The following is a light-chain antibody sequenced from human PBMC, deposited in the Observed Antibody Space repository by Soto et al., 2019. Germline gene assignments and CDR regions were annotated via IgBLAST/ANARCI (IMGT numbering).Light chain of an antibody. Sequence: DIQMTQSPSSVSASVGDRVTITCRASQAIDSWLAWYQQKPGEAPKLLIFTGSLLHSGVPPRFSGSGSGTDFTLTISRLEPEDFAVYYCQQYNTSPRTFGQGTKVEIK. CDR3: QQYNTSPRT. J-gene: IGKJ1*01. V-gene: IGKV1-12*01. CDR1: QAIDSW. CDR2: TGS.